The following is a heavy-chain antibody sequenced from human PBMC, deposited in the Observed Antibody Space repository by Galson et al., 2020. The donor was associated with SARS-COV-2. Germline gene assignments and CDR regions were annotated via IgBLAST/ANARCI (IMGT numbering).Heavy chain of an antibody. Sequence: SQASETLSLTCAVYGGSFSGYYWGWIRQSPGKGLEWIGEITPTGSVNNNPSLKSRVTISKDTSKNQFSLRLISLTAADTAMYFCARGRRDVTMVVMIATAASYYFDFWGQGSLVTVSS. CDR1: GGSFSGYY. CDR2: ITPTGSV. J-gene: IGHJ4*02. CDR3: ARGRRDVTMVVMIATAASYYFDF. D-gene: IGHD2-21*01. V-gene: IGHV4-34*01.